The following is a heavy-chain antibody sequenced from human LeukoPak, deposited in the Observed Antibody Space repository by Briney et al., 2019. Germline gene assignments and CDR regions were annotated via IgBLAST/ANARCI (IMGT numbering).Heavy chain of an antibody. CDR2: IYSDNT. Sequence: PGGSLRLSCTVSGVTVSSNSMSWVRQAPGKGLEWVSFIYSDNTHYSDSVKGRFTISRDNSKNTLYLQMNSLRAEDTAVYYCAKAYGSGYYYYMDVWGKGTTVTVSS. J-gene: IGHJ6*03. D-gene: IGHD3-10*01. V-gene: IGHV3-66*03. CDR3: AKAYGSGYYYYMDV. CDR1: GVTVSSNS.